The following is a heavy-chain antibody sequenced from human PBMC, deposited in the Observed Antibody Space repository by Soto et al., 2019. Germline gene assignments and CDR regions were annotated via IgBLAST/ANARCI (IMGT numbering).Heavy chain of an antibody. CDR1: GYTFTRYG. V-gene: IGHV1-18*01. CDR3: AKNGQPPYYYYGLDV. CDR2: ISRYNGDT. D-gene: IGHD2-8*01. J-gene: IGHJ6*02. Sequence: ASVKVSCKASGYTFTRYGISWVRQAPGQGLEWMGWISRYNGDTNYPQKFQDRVSMTIDTSTGTAYMELRSLISDATAIYYCAKNGQPPYYYYGLDVWG.